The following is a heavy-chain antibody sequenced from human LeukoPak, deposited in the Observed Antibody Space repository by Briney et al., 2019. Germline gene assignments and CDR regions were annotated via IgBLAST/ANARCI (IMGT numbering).Heavy chain of an antibody. Sequence: GGSLRLSCAASGFTFSSYWMHWVRQAPGKGLVWVSRINPDGSITSYADSVKGRFTISRDNAKNTLYLQMDSLRVEDTAVYHCTKDLTGDKASWGQGTLVTVSS. J-gene: IGHJ5*02. D-gene: IGHD7-27*01. CDR1: GFTFSSYW. V-gene: IGHV3-74*01. CDR3: TKDLTGDKAS. CDR2: INPDGSIT.